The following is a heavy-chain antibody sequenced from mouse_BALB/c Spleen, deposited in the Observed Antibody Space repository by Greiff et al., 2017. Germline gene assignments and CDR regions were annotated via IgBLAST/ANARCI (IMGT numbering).Heavy chain of an antibody. V-gene: IGHV1-87*01. J-gene: IGHJ2*01. CDR2: IYPGDGDT. CDR1: GYTFTSYW. CDR3: ARGGTHFDY. Sequence: VQLQQSGAELARPGASVKLSCKASGYTFTSYWMQWVKQRPGQGLEWIGAIYPGDGDTRYTQKFKGKATLTADKSSSTAYMQLSSLASEDSAVYYCARGGTHFDYWGQGTTLTVSS. D-gene: IGHD2-14*01.